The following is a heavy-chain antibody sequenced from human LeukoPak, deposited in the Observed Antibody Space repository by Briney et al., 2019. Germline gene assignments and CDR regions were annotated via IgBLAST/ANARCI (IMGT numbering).Heavy chain of an antibody. D-gene: IGHD4-17*01. Sequence: PSETLSLTCAVSGYSISSGSYWGWIRQPPGKGLEWIGSIYHSGSTYYNPSLKSRVTISVDTSKNQFSLKLSSVTAADTAVYYCARAFIVRYGDAEFDYWGQGTLVTVSS. CDR3: ARAFIVRYGDAEFDY. J-gene: IGHJ4*02. CDR2: IYHSGST. CDR1: GYSISSGSY. V-gene: IGHV4-38-2*01.